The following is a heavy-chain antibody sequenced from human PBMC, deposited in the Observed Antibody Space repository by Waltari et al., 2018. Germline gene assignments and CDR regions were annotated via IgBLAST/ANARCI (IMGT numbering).Heavy chain of an antibody. V-gene: IGHV3-74*02. CDR2: INSDDVTT. CDR3: TRGGSRGFDH. CDR1: GFDFSTFW. Sequence: EVQLVESGGGLVQPGGSLRLSCAASGFDFSTFWMHWVRQAPGKGLVWVSRINSDDVTTIYADSVKGRFTISRDNGRNTVYLKMNDLRVDDTAVYYCTRGGSRGFDHWGQGTLVTVSS. J-gene: IGHJ4*02. D-gene: IGHD3-16*01.